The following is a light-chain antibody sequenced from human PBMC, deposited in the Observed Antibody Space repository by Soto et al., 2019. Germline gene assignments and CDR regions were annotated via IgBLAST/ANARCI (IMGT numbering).Light chain of an antibody. CDR3: QQRRHWPIT. CDR2: DAS. V-gene: IGKV3-11*01. Sequence: EIVLTQSPATLSLSPGDRVTLSCRASQTVGRYLSWYQHSPGQGPRLLVYDASNRATGIPARFSGSGSETDFTLTLSSLEPEDFAVYYCQQRRHWPITFGQGTRLEIK. J-gene: IGKJ5*01. CDR1: QTVGRY.